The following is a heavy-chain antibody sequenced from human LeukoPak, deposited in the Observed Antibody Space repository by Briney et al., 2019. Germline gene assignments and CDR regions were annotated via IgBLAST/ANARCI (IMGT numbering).Heavy chain of an antibody. Sequence: GGSLRLSCAASGFTFSSYGMHWVRQAPGKGLEWVAVISYDGSNKYYADSVKGRFTISRDNSKNTLYLQMNSLRAEDTAVYYCAKDGIQYSGNPYYFDYWGQGTLVTVSS. CDR3: AKDGIQYSGNPYYFDY. D-gene: IGHD1-26*01. V-gene: IGHV3-30*18. CDR2: ISYDGSNK. J-gene: IGHJ4*02. CDR1: GFTFSSYG.